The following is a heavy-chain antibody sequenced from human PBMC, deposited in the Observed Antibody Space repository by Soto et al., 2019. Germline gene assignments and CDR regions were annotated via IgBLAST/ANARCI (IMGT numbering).Heavy chain of an antibody. J-gene: IGHJ4*02. V-gene: IGHV2-5*02. CDR2: IYWDDDK. D-gene: IGHD4-17*01. CDR3: AHLTTGGFYFDY. CDR1: GFSLRNSGVG. Sequence: QITLKESGPTLVKSTQTLTLTCTFSGFSLRNSGVGVGWIRHPPGKALEWLALIYWDDDKRYSPSLKSRLTITKDTAKDQVVLTITNMDPVDTATYYCAHLTTGGFYFDYWGQGTLVTV.